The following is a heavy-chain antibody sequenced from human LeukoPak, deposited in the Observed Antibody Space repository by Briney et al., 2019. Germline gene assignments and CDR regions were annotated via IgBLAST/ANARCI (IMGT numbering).Heavy chain of an antibody. CDR1: GGSISSSNW. J-gene: IGHJ3*02. V-gene: IGHV4-4*02. D-gene: IGHD4-17*01. CDR2: IYHSGST. CDR3: ARDFVLSPFWVNRVTAFDI. Sequence: SGTLSLTCAVSGGSISSSNWWSWVRQPPGKGLEWIVEIYHSGSTNYNPSLKSRVTISVDKSKNQFSLKLSSVTAADTAVYYCARDFVLSPFWVNRVTAFDIWGQGTMVTVSS.